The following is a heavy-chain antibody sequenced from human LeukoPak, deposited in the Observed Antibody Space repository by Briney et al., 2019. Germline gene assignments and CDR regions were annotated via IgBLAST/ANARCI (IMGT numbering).Heavy chain of an antibody. V-gene: IGHV1-18*01. Sequence: GASVKVSCKASGYTFTSHGISWVRQAPGQGLEWMGWISTYNGNTNYAQKLQGRVSMTTDTSASTAYMELRSLRSDDTAVYYCARDHDSSDLDYWGQGTLVTVSS. J-gene: IGHJ4*02. D-gene: IGHD3-22*01. CDR3: ARDHDSSDLDY. CDR2: ISTYNGNT. CDR1: GYTFTSHG.